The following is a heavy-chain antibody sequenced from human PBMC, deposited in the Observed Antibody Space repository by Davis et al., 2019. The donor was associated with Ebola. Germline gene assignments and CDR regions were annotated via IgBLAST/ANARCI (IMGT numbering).Heavy chain of an antibody. CDR1: GFTFSSYA. J-gene: IGHJ4*02. D-gene: IGHD4-23*01. CDR2: ISYDGSNK. V-gene: IGHV3-30-3*01. Sequence: GESLKISCAASGFTFSSYAMHWVRQAPGKGLEWVAVISYDGSNKYYADSVKGRFTISRDNAKNSLYLQMNSLRVEDMAVYYCARASVTTAVTSDCDCWGQGTLVTVSA. CDR3: ARASVTTAVTSDCDC.